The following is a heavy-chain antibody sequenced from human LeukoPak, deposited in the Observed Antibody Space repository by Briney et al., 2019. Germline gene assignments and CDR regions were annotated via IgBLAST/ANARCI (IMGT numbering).Heavy chain of an antibody. CDR1: GGSISIYY. CDR3: ARALHLRGAAVAGPNWFDP. J-gene: IGHJ5*02. V-gene: IGHV4-4*07. D-gene: IGHD6-19*01. CDR2: IYTSGST. Sequence: SETLSLTRTVSGGSISIYYWSWIRQPAGKGRGWMGRIYTSGSTNYNPSLKSRVTMSVDTSKNQFSLRLSSVTAADTAVYYCARALHLRGAAVAGPNWFDPWGQGTLVTVSS.